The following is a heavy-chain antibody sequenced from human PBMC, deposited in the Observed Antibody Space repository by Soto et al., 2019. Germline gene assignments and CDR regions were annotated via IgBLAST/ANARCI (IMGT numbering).Heavy chain of an antibody. V-gene: IGHV3-23*01. Sequence: PGGSLRLSCAASGFTFSSYAMSWVRQAPGKGLEWVSAISGSGGSTYYADSVKGRFTISRDNSKNTLYLQMNSLRAEDTAVYYCAKNGNLYNWNYAALYYFDYWGQGTLVTVSS. CDR1: GFTFSSYA. D-gene: IGHD1-7*01. J-gene: IGHJ4*02. CDR2: ISGSGGST. CDR3: AKNGNLYNWNYAALYYFDY.